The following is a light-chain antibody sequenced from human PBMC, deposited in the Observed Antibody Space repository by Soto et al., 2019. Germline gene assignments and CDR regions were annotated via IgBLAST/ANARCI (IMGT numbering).Light chain of an antibody. CDR1: QGISNW. J-gene: IGKJ4*01. CDR3: QQTNTYLPLT. CDR2: GAS. Sequence: DIQMTQSPSSVSASVGDRVTITCRASQGISNWLAWYQQQPGKARKLLIYGASSLHIGVPSRFSGGRSGTHFTLIISSLHPEDFATYYCQQTNTYLPLTFGGGTKVEI. V-gene: IGKV1-12*01.